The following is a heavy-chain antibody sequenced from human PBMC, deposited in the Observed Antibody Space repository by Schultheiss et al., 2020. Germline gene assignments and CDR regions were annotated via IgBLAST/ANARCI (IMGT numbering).Heavy chain of an antibody. CDR2: IYWDDDK. Sequence: SGPTLVKPTQTLTLTCTFSGFSLRTSGVGVGWIRQPPGKALEWLALIYWDDDKRYSPSLKSRLTITKDTSKNQVVLTMTNMDPVDTATYYCAHRLIAATGGGDAFDIWGQGTMVTVSS. CDR1: GFSLRTSGVG. D-gene: IGHD6-13*01. J-gene: IGHJ3*02. V-gene: IGHV2-5*02. CDR3: AHRLIAATGGGDAFDI.